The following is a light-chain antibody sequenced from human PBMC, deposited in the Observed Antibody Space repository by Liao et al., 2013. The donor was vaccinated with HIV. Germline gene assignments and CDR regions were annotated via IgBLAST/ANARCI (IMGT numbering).Light chain of an antibody. V-gene: IGLV3-27*01. CDR3: YAVADNIWV. CDR2: KDS. CDR1: VLAKKY. Sequence: SYKLTQPSSVSVSPGQTAKITCSGDVLAKKYARWFQQKPGQAPVLVIHKDSERRSGIPERFSGSSSGTTVTLTINGAQVEDEADYYCYAVADNIWVFGGGTKLTVL. J-gene: IGLJ3*02.